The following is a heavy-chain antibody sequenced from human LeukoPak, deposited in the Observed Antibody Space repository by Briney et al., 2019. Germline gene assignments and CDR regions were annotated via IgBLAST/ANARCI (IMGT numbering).Heavy chain of an antibody. CDR2: FSGSGGST. J-gene: IGHJ4*02. D-gene: IGHD1-26*01. V-gene: IGHV3-23*01. Sequence: GGSLRPSCAASGFTFSRYAMSWVRQAPGKGLEWVSAFSGSGGSTYYADSVKGRFTISRDNCKNTLYLQMNSLRAEDTAVYYCAKVPSGSYLTPVYYFDYWGQGTLVTVSS. CDR1: GFTFSRYA. CDR3: AKVPSGSYLTPVYYFDY.